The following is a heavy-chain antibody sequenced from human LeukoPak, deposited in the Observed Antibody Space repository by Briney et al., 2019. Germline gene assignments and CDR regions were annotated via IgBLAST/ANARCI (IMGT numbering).Heavy chain of an antibody. J-gene: IGHJ5*02. D-gene: IGHD4-11*01. CDR2: VSYSGTA. CDR1: GSSLSSAYW. V-gene: IGHV4-4*02. Sequence: KPSGTLSLTCAVSGSSLSSAYWWSWVRQSPGMGLEWIGQVSYSGTAKYSASLKSRLFISVDRSKNQFSLEMNSMTAADTAVYFCAKETDYSHPNWFDPWGQGILVTVSS. CDR3: AKETDYSHPNWFDP.